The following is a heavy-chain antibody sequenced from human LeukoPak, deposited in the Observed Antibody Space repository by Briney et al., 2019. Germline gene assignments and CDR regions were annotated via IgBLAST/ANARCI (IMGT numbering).Heavy chain of an antibody. V-gene: IGHV1-69*06. CDR2: IIPIFGTA. Sequence: SVKVSCKASGGTFSSYAISWVRQAPGQGLEWMGGIIPIFGTANYAQRFQGRVTITADKSTSTAYMELSSLRSEDTAVYYCASRAGYSSGWYDYFDYWGQGTLVTVSS. CDR1: GGTFSSYA. J-gene: IGHJ4*02. D-gene: IGHD6-19*01. CDR3: ASRAGYSSGWYDYFDY.